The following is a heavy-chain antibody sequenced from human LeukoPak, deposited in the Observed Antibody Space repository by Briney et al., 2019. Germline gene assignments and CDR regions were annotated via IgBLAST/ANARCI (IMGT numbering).Heavy chain of an antibody. J-gene: IGHJ3*02. V-gene: IGHV3-21*01. D-gene: IGHD1-26*01. CDR2: ISSSSSYI. CDR1: GFTFSSYS. CDR3: ARDSDSGSYFGAFDI. Sequence: PGGSLRLSCAASGFTFSSYSMNWVRQAPGKGLEWVSSISSSSSYIYYADSVKGRFTIYRDNAKNSLYLQMNSLRAEDTAVYYCARDSDSGSYFGAFDIWGQGTMVTVSS.